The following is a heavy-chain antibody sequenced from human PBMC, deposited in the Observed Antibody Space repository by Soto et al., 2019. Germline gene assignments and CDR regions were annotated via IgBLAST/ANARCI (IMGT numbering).Heavy chain of an antibody. J-gene: IGHJ6*02. CDR3: ARDQGSSLGYGMDV. CDR2: IYYSGST. D-gene: IGHD6-6*01. Sequence: SETLSLTCAVYGGSFSGYYWSWIRQPPGKGLEWIGYIYYSGSTNYNPSLKSRVTISVDTSKNQFSLKLSSVTAADTAVYYCARDQGSSLGYGMDVWGQGTTVTVSS. V-gene: IGHV4-59*01. CDR1: GGSFSGYY.